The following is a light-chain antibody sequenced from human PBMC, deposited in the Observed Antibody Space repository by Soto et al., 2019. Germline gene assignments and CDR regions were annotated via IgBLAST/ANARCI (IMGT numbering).Light chain of an antibody. V-gene: IGKV3D-15*01. CDR3: QQYNNWPLT. CDR1: QSVSSN. J-gene: IGKJ4*01. CDR2: GAS. Sequence: EIVMTQSPATLSVSPGERATLSCRASQSVSSNLAWYQQKPGQAPRLLIYGASTRATGIPARFSGSGSGTEFTHTNSSLQSEDFAVYYCQQYNNWPLTFGGGTKVEIK.